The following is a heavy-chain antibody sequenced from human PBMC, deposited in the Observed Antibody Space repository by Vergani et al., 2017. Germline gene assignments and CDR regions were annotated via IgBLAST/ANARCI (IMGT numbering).Heavy chain of an antibody. CDR2: ISYDGSNK. CDR1: GFSFGDYA. V-gene: IGHV3-30-3*01. Sequence: VQLVESGGDLVQPGRSLRLSCTASGFSFGDYAMSWVRQAPGKGLEWVAVISYDGSNKYYADSVKGRFTISRDNSKNTLYLQMNSLRAEDTAVYYCARGASGDYVSSFDYWGQGTLVTVSS. CDR3: ARGASGDYVSSFDY. D-gene: IGHD4-17*01. J-gene: IGHJ4*02.